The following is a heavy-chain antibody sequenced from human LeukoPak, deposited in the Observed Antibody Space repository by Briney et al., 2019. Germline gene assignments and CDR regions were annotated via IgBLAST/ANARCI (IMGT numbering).Heavy chain of an antibody. CDR3: AKEGGYSYNIDY. V-gene: IGHV3-23*01. CDR1: GFTFSSYA. J-gene: IGHJ4*02. CDR2: ISGSGGST. Sequence: GGSLRLSXAASGFTFSSYAVSWVRQAPGKGLEWVSAISGSGGSTYYADSVKGRFTISRDNSKNTLYLQMNSLRAEDTAVYYCAKEGGYSYNIDYWGQGTLVTVSS. D-gene: IGHD5-18*01.